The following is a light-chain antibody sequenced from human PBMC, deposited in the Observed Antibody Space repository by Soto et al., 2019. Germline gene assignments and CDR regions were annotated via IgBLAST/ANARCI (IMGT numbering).Light chain of an antibody. CDR2: EGR. CDR1: ISDVGSSGP. V-gene: IGLV2-23*01. Sequence: QSALTQPASVSGSPGQSITISCSGTISDVGSSGPVSWYQHHPVQVPKLIIYEGRRRPSWVCTRFSGSKTGNTAPLSISGHHADHEANDPCGSYGWARTYEFGSGTKVT. J-gene: IGLJ1*01. CDR3: GSYGWARTYE.